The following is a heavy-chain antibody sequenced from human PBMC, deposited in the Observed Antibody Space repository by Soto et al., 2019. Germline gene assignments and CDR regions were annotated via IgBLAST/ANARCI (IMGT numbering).Heavy chain of an antibody. J-gene: IGHJ4*02. V-gene: IGHV4-30-2*01. CDR1: GGSIISGGYS. CDR2: IYHSGST. Sequence: SETLCLTCTFSGGSIISGGYSWSWIRQPPGKGLEWIGYIYHSGSTYYNPSLKSRVTISVDRSKNQFSLNLSSVTAADTAVYYCARDPGVWGQGTLVTVSS. CDR3: ARDPGV. D-gene: IGHD3-10*01.